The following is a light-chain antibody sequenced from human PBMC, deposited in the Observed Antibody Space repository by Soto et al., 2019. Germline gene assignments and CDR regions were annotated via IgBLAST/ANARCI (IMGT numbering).Light chain of an antibody. CDR3: CSYAGSYF. CDR2: DVS. J-gene: IGLJ1*01. Sequence: SPAQPRPMSGSPGQSVTISFPGNSSDVGGYNYVSWYQQHPGKAPKLMIYDVSKRPSGVPDRFSGSKSGNTASLTISGLQAEDEADYYCCSYAGSYFFGTGTKVTVL. V-gene: IGLV2-11*01. CDR1: SSDVGGYNY.